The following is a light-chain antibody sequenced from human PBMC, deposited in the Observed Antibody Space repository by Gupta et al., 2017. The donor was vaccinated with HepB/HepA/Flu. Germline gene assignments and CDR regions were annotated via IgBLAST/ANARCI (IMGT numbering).Light chain of an antibody. CDR1: SSNIGSNY. CDR3: ATWDDSLSGYV. J-gene: IGLJ1*01. Sequence: QSVLTQPPSASGTPGQRVPISCSGSSSNIGSNYVYWYHQFPGTAPKLLIYRNNQRPSGVPGRFSGSKSGTSASLAISGLRSDDEADYYCATWDDSLSGYVFGNGTNVTVL. CDR2: RNN. V-gene: IGLV1-47*01.